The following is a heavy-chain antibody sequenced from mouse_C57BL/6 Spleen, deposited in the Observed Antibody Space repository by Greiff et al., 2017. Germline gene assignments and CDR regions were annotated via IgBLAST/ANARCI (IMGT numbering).Heavy chain of an antibody. CDR1: GYTFTSYW. Sequence: VQLQQPGAELVKPGASVKLSCKASGYTFTSYWMQWVKQRPGQGLEWIGEIDPSDSYTNYNQKFKGKATLTVDTSSSTAYMQLSSLTSEDSAVYYCARRHYPFFDYWGQGTTLTVSS. V-gene: IGHV1-50*01. CDR3: ARRHYPFFDY. D-gene: IGHD5-5*01. CDR2: IDPSDSYT. J-gene: IGHJ2*01.